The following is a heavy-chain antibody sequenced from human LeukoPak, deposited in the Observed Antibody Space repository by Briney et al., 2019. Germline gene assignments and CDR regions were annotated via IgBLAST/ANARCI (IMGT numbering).Heavy chain of an antibody. V-gene: IGHV4-39*07. CDR1: GGSINSSTYH. D-gene: IGHD3-10*01. CDR2: IYYSGST. J-gene: IGHJ3*02. Sequence: SETLSLTCTVSGGSINSSTYHWGWIRQPPGKGLEWIGSIYYSGSTYYNPSLKSRVTISVDTSKNQFSLKLRSVTATDTAVYYCAREGSGGAFDIWGQGTMVTVSS. CDR3: AREGSGGAFDI.